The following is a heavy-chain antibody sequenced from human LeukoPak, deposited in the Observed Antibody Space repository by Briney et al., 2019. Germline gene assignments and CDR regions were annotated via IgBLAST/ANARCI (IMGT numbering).Heavy chain of an antibody. D-gene: IGHD1-20*01. V-gene: IGHV1-69*04. Sequence: SVKVSCKASGGTFSSYAISWVRQAPGQGLEWMGRIIPILGIANYAQKFQGRVTITAAKSTSTAYMELSSLRSEDTAVYYCARVTGTTSWFDPWGQGTLVTVSS. CDR1: GGTFSSYA. CDR2: IIPILGIA. J-gene: IGHJ5*02. CDR3: ARVTGTTSWFDP.